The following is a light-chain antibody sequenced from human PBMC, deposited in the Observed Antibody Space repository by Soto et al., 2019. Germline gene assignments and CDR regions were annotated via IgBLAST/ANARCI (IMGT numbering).Light chain of an antibody. CDR3: AAWDDSLSVLVV. V-gene: IGLV1-47*01. CDR1: SSNIGSNY. CDR2: RNN. Sequence: QSVLTQPPSASGTPGQRVTISCSGSSSNIGSNYVYWYQQLPGTAPKLLIYRNNQRPSGVPDRFSGSQSGTSASLAISGLRSEDEADYYCAAWDDSLSVLVVSGGGTKLTVL. J-gene: IGLJ2*01.